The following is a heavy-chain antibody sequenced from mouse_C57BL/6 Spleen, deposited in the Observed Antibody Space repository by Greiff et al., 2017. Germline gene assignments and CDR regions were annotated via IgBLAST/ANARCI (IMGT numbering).Heavy chain of an antibody. Sequence: VQLQQSGAELARPGASVKMSCKASGYTFTSYTMHWVKQRPGQGLEWIGYINPSSGYTKYNQKFKDKATLTADKSSSTAYMQLSSLTSEDSAFYYCARRATSDYDDYYFDYWGQGTTLTVSS. CDR3: ARRATSDYDDYYFDY. D-gene: IGHD2-4*01. J-gene: IGHJ2*01. CDR1: GYTFTSYT. CDR2: INPSSGYT. V-gene: IGHV1-4*01.